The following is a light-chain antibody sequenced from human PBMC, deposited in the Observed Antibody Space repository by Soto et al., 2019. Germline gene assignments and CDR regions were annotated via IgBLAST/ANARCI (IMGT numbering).Light chain of an antibody. J-gene: IGKJ2*01. V-gene: IGKV3-15*01. CDR3: QQYDKWPHT. CDR2: YAS. CDR1: QNLSRN. Sequence: EMVMTQSPATLSVSPGERATLSCRASQNLSRNLAWYQQQPGQAPRLLIFYASTRATDIPARFSGSGSGTDFTLTISSLQSEDFAVYYCQQYDKWPHTFSQGNKLEIK.